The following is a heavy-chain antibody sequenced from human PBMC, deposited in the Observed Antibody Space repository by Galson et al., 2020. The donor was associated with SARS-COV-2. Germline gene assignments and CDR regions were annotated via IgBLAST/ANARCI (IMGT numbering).Heavy chain of an antibody. D-gene: IGHD3-3*01. CDR1: GDSVSGPSYH. CDR3: ARAKKVLLFLDMAGYFDY. J-gene: IGHJ4*02. Sequence: SETLSLTCTVSGDSVSGPSYHWNWIRQPAGKGLEWLGRIYATGNTDYNPSLKSRVAISIDRSKNQFSLKLNSVTAADTAVYYCARAKKVLLFLDMAGYFDYWGKGTLVTVSS. CDR2: IYATGNT. V-gene: IGHV4-61*02.